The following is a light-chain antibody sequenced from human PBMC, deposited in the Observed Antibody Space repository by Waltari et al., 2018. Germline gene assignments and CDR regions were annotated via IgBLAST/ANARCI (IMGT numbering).Light chain of an antibody. Sequence: DLQMTQSPSSLSASVGDRVTITCRASQSISSYLNWYQQKPGKDHKLLIYAASSLQSGVPSRFSGSGSGTDFTLTISSLQPEDFATYYCQQSYSTPITFGQGTRLEIK. CDR2: AAS. J-gene: IGKJ5*01. CDR1: QSISSY. V-gene: IGKV1-39*01. CDR3: QQSYSTPIT.